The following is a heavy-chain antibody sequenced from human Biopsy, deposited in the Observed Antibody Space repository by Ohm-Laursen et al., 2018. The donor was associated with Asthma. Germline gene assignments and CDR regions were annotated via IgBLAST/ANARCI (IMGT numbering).Heavy chain of an antibody. V-gene: IGHV1-2*06. J-gene: IGHJ2*01. CDR3: ARIKIRIGAGTDRYFDL. CDR2: IDPNSGGT. CDR1: GYPFTDYY. Sequence: ASVKVSCKASGYPFTDYYVHWVRQAPGQGLEWMGRIDPNSGGTNYAQKFLGRVTMTRDTSVNTAFMVLSRLRSDETAVYYCARIKIRIGAGTDRYFDLWGRGTLVTVSS. D-gene: IGHD3-16*01.